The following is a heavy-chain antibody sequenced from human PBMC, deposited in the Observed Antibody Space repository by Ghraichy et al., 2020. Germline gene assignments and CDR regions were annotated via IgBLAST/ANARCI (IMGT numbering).Heavy chain of an antibody. CDR2: ITTKAKSYAT. CDR3: KSGYSTLQDDY. D-gene: IGHD6-13*01. J-gene: IGHJ4*02. V-gene: IGHV3-73*01. Sequence: WVGRITTKAKSYATAYAASVKGRFTISRDYSKNTAYLQMNSLKTEDTAVYYCKSGYSTLQDDYWGQVT.